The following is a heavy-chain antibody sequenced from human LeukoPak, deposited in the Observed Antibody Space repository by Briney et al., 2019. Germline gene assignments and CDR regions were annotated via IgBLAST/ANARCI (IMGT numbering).Heavy chain of an antibody. D-gene: IGHD1-26*01. V-gene: IGHV1-18*04. CDR1: GYTFTSYY. CDR2: ISAYNGNT. CDR3: ARILIVGATTSFDY. J-gene: IGHJ4*02. Sequence: ASVKVSCKASGYTFTSYYMHWVRQAPGQGLEWMGWISAYNGNTNYAQKLQGRVTMTTDTSTSTAYMELRSLRSDDTAVYYCARILIVGATTSFDYWGQGTLVTVSS.